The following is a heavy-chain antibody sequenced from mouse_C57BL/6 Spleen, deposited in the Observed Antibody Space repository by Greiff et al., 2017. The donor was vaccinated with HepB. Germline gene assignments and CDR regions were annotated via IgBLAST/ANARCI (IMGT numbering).Heavy chain of an antibody. J-gene: IGHJ3*01. CDR3: ARGGAYDSFAY. CDR2: IDPSDSET. V-gene: IGHV1-52*01. D-gene: IGHD2-4*01. Sequence: QVQLQQPGAELVRPGSSVKLSCKASGYTFTSYWMHWVKQRPIQGLEWIGNIDPSDSETHYNQKFKDKATLTVDKSSSTAYMQLSSLTSEDSAVYYCARGGAYDSFAYWGHGTLVTVSA. CDR1: GYTFTSYW.